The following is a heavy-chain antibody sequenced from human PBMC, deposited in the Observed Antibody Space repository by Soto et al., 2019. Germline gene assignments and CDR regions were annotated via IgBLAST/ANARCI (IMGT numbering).Heavy chain of an antibody. CDR3: ARVVSVVKSFHYWYFDL. Sequence: QVQLVQSGAEVKKPGSSVKVSCKASGGTFSSYAISWVRQAPGQGLEWMGGIIPIFGTTNYAKKFQGRVTITADETTSTAYMELSRLRSEDTAMYYCARVVSVVKSFHYWYFDLWGRGTLVTVSS. D-gene: IGHD2-15*01. J-gene: IGHJ2*01. CDR2: IIPIFGTT. CDR1: GGTFSSYA. V-gene: IGHV1-69*12.